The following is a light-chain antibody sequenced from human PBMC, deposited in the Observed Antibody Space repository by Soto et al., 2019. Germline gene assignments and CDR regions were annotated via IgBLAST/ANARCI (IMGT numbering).Light chain of an antibody. J-gene: IGKJ4*01. CDR2: DAS. CDR1: QSVSSSY. CDR3: QQRSNWPLT. Sequence: EIVLTQSPGTLSLSPGERATLSCSASQSVSSSYLAWYQQKPGQAPRLLIYDASNRATGIPARFSGSGSGTDFTLTISSLEPEDFAVYYCQQRSNWPLTCGGGTKGDIK. V-gene: IGKV3D-20*02.